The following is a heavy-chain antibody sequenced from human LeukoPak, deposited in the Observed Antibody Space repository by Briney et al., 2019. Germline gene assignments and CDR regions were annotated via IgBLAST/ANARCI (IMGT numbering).Heavy chain of an antibody. D-gene: IGHD3-10*01. J-gene: IGHJ4*02. V-gene: IGHV1-69*01. Sequence: SVRVSCKASGGTFSSYAISWVLQAPGQGLEWMGGIIPIFGTANYAQKFQGRVTITADESTSTAYMELSSLRSEDTAVYYCAPHGSGSRDYWGQGTLVTVSS. CDR1: GGTFSSYA. CDR2: IIPIFGTA. CDR3: APHGSGSRDY.